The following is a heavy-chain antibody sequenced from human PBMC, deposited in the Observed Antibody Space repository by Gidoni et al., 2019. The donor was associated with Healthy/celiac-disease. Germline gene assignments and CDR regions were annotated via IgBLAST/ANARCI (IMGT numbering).Heavy chain of an antibody. Sequence: EVQLLESGGGVVEPGGSLRLSGAASGFTVRSYAMSWVRQAPGKGRGWVSAISGSCGSTYYADSVKGRFTISRDNSKNTLYLQMNSLRAEDTAVYYCAKVGRWLQGGWFDPWGQGTLVTVSS. CDR1: GFTVRSYA. J-gene: IGHJ5*02. CDR2: ISGSCGST. D-gene: IGHD5-12*01. V-gene: IGHV3-23*01. CDR3: AKVGRWLQGGWFDP.